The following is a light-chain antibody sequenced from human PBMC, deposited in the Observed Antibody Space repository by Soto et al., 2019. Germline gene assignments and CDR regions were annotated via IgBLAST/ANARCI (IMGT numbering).Light chain of an antibody. J-gene: IGKJ1*01. CDR1: QSVSSNY. Sequence: EVVLPQGPGTLSLSPGERATLACRASQSVSSNYFHWSQRPLGQAPRLLIQGASSRATGIPDRGSCGGACTDCTRTISRLEPEDVSVYDCQQFVRSLWTFGPGTKVDIK. CDR2: GAS. CDR3: QQFVRSLWT. V-gene: IGKV3-20*01.